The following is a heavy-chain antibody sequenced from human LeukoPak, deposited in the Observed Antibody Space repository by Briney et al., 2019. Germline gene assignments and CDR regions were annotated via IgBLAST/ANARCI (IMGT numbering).Heavy chain of an antibody. CDR1: GFTFSNYD. Sequence: PGGSLRLSCVASGFTFSNYDMHWVRQVTGKRLEWVSGIGIAGDTFHVDSVKGRFTISRENAKNSLYLQMNSPRAGDTAVYYCVRASRLRAAEFDYWGQGTLVTVSS. V-gene: IGHV3-13*01. CDR3: VRASRLRAAEFDY. CDR2: IGIAGDT. J-gene: IGHJ4*02. D-gene: IGHD2-15*01.